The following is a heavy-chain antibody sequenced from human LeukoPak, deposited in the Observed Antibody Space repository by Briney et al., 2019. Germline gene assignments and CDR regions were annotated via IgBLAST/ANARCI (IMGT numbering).Heavy chain of an antibody. CDR1: GFTFSSYA. D-gene: IGHD3-22*01. CDR3: AKDFYYDSSGYPNPLDY. Sequence: GGSLRLSCAASGFTFSSYAMSRVRQAPGKGLEWVSAISGSGGSTYYADSVKGRFTISRDNSKNTLYLQMNSLRAEDTALYYCAKDFYYDSSGYPNPLDYWGQGTLVTVSS. V-gene: IGHV3-23*01. CDR2: ISGSGGST. J-gene: IGHJ4*02.